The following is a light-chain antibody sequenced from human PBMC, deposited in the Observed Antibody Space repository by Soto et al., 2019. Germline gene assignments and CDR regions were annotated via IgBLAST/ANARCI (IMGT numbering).Light chain of an antibody. J-gene: IGKJ1*01. Sequence: IQLTQSASSLSSSVINRVTITCQASQAINNYLHWYQQKPGKAPKLLIYDASNLEKGAPSRFSGSGSGTDFTFDISSLQPEDVATYYCQHHHNLPHFGQGTKVDIK. CDR3: QHHHNLPH. V-gene: IGKV1-33*01. CDR2: DAS. CDR1: QAINNY.